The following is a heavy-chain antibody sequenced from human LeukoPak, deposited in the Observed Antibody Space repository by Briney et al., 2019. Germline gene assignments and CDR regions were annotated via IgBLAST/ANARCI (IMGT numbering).Heavy chain of an antibody. J-gene: IGHJ4*02. V-gene: IGHV3-23*01. CDR2: ISGSGGST. CDR1: GFTFSTYA. CDR3: AKDRAYSSAWYDY. D-gene: IGHD6-19*01. Sequence: GGSLRLSCAASGFTFSTYAMTWVRQGPGEGLEWVSTISGSGGSTYYADSVKGRFTISRDNSKNTLYLQMNSLRAEDTAVYYCAKDRAYSSAWYDYWGQGTLVTVSS.